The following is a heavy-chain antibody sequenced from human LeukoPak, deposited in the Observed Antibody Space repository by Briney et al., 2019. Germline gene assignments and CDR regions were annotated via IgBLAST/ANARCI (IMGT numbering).Heavy chain of an antibody. V-gene: IGHV1-69*13. CDR1: GGTFSSYA. CDR2: IIPIFGTA. CDR3: ARIAAAGPRIDY. Sequence: SVKVSCKASGGTFSSYAISWVRQAPGQGLEWMGGIIPIFGTAYYAQKFQGRVTITADESTSTAYMELSSLRSEDTAVYYCARIAAAGPRIDYWGQGTLVTVSS. D-gene: IGHD6-13*01. J-gene: IGHJ4*02.